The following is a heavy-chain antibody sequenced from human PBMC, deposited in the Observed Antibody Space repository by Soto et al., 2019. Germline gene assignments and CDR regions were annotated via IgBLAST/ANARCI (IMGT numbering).Heavy chain of an antibody. CDR1: GGSISSSSYY. J-gene: IGHJ5*02. CDR2: IYYSGST. Sequence: SETLSLTCTVSGGSISSSSYYWGWIRQPPGKGLEWIGSIYYSGSTYYNPSLKSRVTISVDTSKNQFSLKLSSVTAADTAVYYCALDYYDSSGYPKAWFDPWGQGTLVTVSS. CDR3: ALDYYDSSGYPKAWFDP. V-gene: IGHV4-39*01. D-gene: IGHD3-22*01.